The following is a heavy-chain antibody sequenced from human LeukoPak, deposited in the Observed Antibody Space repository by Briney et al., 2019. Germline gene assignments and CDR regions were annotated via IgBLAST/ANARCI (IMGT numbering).Heavy chain of an antibody. J-gene: IGHJ5*02. CDR3: APRLAAIGWFDP. Sequence: GGSLRLSCAASGFTFSSYAMSWVRQAPGKGLEWVSAISGSGGSTYYADPVKGRFTISRDNSKNTLYLQMNSLRAEDTAVYYCAPRLAAIGWFDPWGQETLVTVSS. V-gene: IGHV3-23*01. CDR2: ISGSGGST. D-gene: IGHD2-15*01. CDR1: GFTFSSYA.